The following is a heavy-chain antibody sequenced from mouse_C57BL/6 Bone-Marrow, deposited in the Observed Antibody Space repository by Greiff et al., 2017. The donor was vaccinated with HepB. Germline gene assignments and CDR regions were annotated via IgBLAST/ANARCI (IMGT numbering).Heavy chain of an antibody. J-gene: IGHJ3*01. D-gene: IGHD2-5*01. V-gene: IGHV14-1*01. Sequence: EVQLQQSGAELVRPGASVKLSCTASGFNIKDYYMHWVKQRPEQGLEWIGRIDPEDGDTEYAPKFQGKATMTADTSSNTAYLQLSSLTSEDTAVYYCTGYYSNSSWFAYWGQGTLVTVSA. CDR1: GFNIKDYY. CDR2: IDPEDGDT. CDR3: TGYYSNSSWFAY.